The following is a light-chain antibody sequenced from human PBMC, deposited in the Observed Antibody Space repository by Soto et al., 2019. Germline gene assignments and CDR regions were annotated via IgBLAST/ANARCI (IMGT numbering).Light chain of an antibody. CDR2: GAS. Sequence: EIVLTQSPGTLSLSPGARATLSCRASQSVTSSYLAWYQQRPGQAPRLLIYGASSRATGVPDRFSGSGSGTDFTLTISRLEPEDFAVYYCQHYGTSPGYTFGQGTNLEIK. V-gene: IGKV3-20*01. CDR3: QHYGTSPGYT. J-gene: IGKJ2*01. CDR1: QSVTSSY.